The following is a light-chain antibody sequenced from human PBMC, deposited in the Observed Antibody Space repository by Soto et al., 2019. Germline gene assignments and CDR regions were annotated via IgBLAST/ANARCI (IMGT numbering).Light chain of an antibody. J-gene: IGKJ4*01. CDR2: TTS. CDR3: QQSFRTPLT. CDR1: QSIRNY. V-gene: IGKV1-39*01. Sequence: DIQMTQSPSSLSASVGDRVTITCRASQSIRNYLNWYQQKPGKAPKLLIYTTSDLQSGVPSRFSGSGSGTDFTLTISSLQPEDFATYSCQQSFRTPLTFGGGTKVDIK.